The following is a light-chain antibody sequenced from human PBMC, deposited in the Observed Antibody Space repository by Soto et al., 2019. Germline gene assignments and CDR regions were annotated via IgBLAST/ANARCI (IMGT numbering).Light chain of an antibody. CDR1: SSDVGGYNY. CDR3: CSYAGSCTLYV. Sequence: QSALTQPRSVSGSPGQSVTISCTGTSSDVGGYNYVSWYQQHPGKAPKLMIYDVSKRPSGVPDRFSGSKSGNTASLTISGLQAEDEADYYCCSYAGSCTLYVFGTGTKLTVL. CDR2: DVS. V-gene: IGLV2-11*01. J-gene: IGLJ1*01.